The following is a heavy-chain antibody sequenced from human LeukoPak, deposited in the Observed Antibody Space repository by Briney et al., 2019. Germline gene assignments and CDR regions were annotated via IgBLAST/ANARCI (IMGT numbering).Heavy chain of an antibody. CDR3: ARDCVYSSSSGSYYYYMDV. CDR2: IWYDGSNK. V-gene: IGHV3-33*01. CDR1: GLTFSSYG. D-gene: IGHD6-6*01. Sequence: GRSLRLSCAASGLTFSSYGMHWVRQAPGKGLEWVAVIWYDGSNKYYADSVKGRFTISRDNSKNTLYLQMNSLRAEDTAVYYCARDCVYSSSSGSYYYYMDVWGKGTTVTVSS. J-gene: IGHJ6*03.